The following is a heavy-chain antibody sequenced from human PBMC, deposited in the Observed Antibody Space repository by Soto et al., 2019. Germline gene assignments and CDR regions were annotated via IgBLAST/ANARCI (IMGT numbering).Heavy chain of an antibody. CDR3: AHRREGSGGETKVPGYFRH. D-gene: IGHD2-15*01. Sequence: QITLKESGPTLVKPTQTLTLTCTFSGFSLSTSGVGVGWIRQPPGKALEWLALVYWDDDKRYSPSLKSRLTITKDTXXNXVXXTMTNMDPVDTATYYCAHRREGSGGETKVPGYFRHWGQGTLVTVSS. CDR2: VYWDDDK. V-gene: IGHV2-5*02. J-gene: IGHJ1*01. CDR1: GFSLSTSGVG.